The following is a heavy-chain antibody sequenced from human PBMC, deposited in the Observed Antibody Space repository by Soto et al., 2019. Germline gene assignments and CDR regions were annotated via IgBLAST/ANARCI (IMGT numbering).Heavy chain of an antibody. D-gene: IGHD6-13*01. Sequence: GESLKISCKGSGYSFTSYWISWVRQMPGKGLEWMGRIDPSDSYTNYSPSFQGHVTISADKSISTAYLQWSRLKASDTAMYYCARASIAAAGTWPGWFDPWGQGTLVTVSS. V-gene: IGHV5-10-1*01. CDR3: ARASIAAAGTWPGWFDP. CDR1: GYSFTSYW. J-gene: IGHJ5*02. CDR2: IDPSDSYT.